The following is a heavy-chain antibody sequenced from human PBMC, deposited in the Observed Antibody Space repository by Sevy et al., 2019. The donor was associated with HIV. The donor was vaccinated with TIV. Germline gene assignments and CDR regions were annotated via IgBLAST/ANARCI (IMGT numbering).Heavy chain of an antibody. CDR2: IYPDDSDT. V-gene: IGHV5-51*01. CDR1: GYSFTSHW. Sequence: GESLKISCKGSGYSFTSHWLGWVRHMPGKGLEWMGIIYPDDSDTKYSPSFQGQVTFSADKSISTAYLQWSSLKASDTAMYYCATSRSGYFDSSGYYIYWGQGPLVTVSS. J-gene: IGHJ4*02. CDR3: ATSRSGYFDSSGYYIY. D-gene: IGHD3-22*01.